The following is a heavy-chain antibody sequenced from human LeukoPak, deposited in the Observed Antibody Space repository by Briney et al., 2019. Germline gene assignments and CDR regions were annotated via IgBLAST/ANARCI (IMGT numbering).Heavy chain of an antibody. CDR2: ISSSGSTI. CDR1: GFTFSSYT. J-gene: IGHJ4*02. D-gene: IGHD1-26*01. V-gene: IGHV3-48*01. Sequence: GGSLRLSCAASGFTFSSYTMNWVRQAPGKGLEWLSYISSSGSTIYYADSVKGRFTISRDNAKNSLYLQMNSLRAEDTAVYYCATPSRGRELLTPFDYWGQGTLVTVSS. CDR3: ATPSRGRELLTPFDY.